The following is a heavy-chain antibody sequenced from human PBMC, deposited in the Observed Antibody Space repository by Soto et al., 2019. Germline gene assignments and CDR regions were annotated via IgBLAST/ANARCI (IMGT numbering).Heavy chain of an antibody. D-gene: IGHD3-3*01. CDR3: ARGDRDFWSGYYTYFDY. CDR1: GYTFTSYD. J-gene: IGHJ4*02. CDR2: MNPNSGNT. Sequence: GASVKVSCKASGYTFTSYDINWVRQATGQGLEWMGWMNPNSGNTGYAQKFQGRVTMTRNTSISTAYMELSSLRSEDTAVYYCARGDRDFWSGYYTYFDYWGQGTLVTVSS. V-gene: IGHV1-8*01.